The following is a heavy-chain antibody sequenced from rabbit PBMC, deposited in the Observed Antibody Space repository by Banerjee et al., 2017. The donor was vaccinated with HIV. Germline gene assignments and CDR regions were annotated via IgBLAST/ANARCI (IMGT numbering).Heavy chain of an antibody. CDR3: AASSGYPNYFNL. J-gene: IGHJ4*01. CDR2: IDTGSSGST. CDR1: GFSFSSSYY. D-gene: IGHD1-1*01. V-gene: IGHV1S45*01. Sequence: QEQLEESGGDLVKPEASLTLTCTASGFSFSSSYYMWWVRQAPGKGLEWIAFIDTGSSGSTSYASWAKGRFTISKTSSTTVTLQMTSLTAADTATYFCAASSGYPNYFNLWGPGTLVTVS.